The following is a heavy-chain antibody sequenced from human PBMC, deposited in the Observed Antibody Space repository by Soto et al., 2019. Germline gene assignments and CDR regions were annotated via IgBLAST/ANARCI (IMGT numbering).Heavy chain of an antibody. CDR3: ARGGDCSGGSCYYRGAFDI. D-gene: IGHD2-15*01. Sequence: PSQTLSLTCAISGDSVSSNSAAWNWIRQSPSRGLEWLGRTYYWSKWYNDYAVSVKSRITINPDTSKNQFSLQLNSVTPEDTAVYYCARGGDCSGGSCYYRGAFDIWGQGTMVTVSS. V-gene: IGHV6-1*01. CDR1: GDSVSSNSAA. CDR2: TYYWSKWYN. J-gene: IGHJ3*02.